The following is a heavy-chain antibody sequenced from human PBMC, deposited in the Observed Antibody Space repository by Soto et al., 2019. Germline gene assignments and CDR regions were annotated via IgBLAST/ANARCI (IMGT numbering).Heavy chain of an antibody. CDR3: ARSMMVRGVLFDL. Sequence: EVQLVESGGGLIQPGGSLRLSCEVSGFSVSGNYMSWVRQAPGKGLDWVSVIYSGGSRYYADSVRGRFTISRDESQNTLCLQMNNLRAEDTAVYYCARSMMVRGVLFDLWGRGSLVSVSS. J-gene: IGHJ4*02. CDR1: GFSVSGNY. CDR2: IYSGGSR. V-gene: IGHV3-53*01. D-gene: IGHD3-10*01.